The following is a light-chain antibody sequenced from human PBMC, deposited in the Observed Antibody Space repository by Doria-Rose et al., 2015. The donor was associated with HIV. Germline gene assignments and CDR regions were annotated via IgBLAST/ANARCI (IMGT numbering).Light chain of an antibody. J-gene: IGKJ2*01. CDR3: QQYDDLPYT. CDR2: DAS. V-gene: IGKV1-33*01. Sequence: TQSPSSLSASVGDRLTITCPASHDISNYLNWYQQKPGKAPKLLIYDASNLERGVPSRFSGSGSGTDFTFTISSLQPEDIATYYCQQYDDLPYTFGQGTNLKIK. CDR1: HDISNY.